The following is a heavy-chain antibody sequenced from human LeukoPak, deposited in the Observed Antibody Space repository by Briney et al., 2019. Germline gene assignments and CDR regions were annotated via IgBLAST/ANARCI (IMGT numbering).Heavy chain of an antibody. J-gene: IGHJ4*02. CDR1: GFTFSNYA. CDR3: VKSLTLIVAVTRGFDY. CDR2: ISSNGGKT. V-gene: IGHV3-64*05. Sequence: GGSLRLSCSPSGFTFSNYAMHWVRQAPGKGLEYVSGISSNGGKTYYADSVKGRFTISRDNPKNTLYIQMSSLRVEDTAVYYCVKSLTLIVAVTRGFDYWGQGIPVTVSS. D-gene: IGHD3-22*01.